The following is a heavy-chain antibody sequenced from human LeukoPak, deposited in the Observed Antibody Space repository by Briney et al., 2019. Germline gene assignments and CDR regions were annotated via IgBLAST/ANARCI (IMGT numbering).Heavy chain of an antibody. Sequence: PSETLSLTCAVYGGSFSGHYWSWIRQPPGKGLEWIGEINHSGSTNYNPSLKSRVTISVDTSKNQFSLKLSSVTAADTAVYYCARGNRIEWLRRQTKHYYFDYWGQGTLVTVSS. J-gene: IGHJ4*02. CDR2: INHSGST. CDR1: GGSFSGHY. V-gene: IGHV4-34*01. D-gene: IGHD5-12*01. CDR3: ARGNRIEWLRRQTKHYYFDY.